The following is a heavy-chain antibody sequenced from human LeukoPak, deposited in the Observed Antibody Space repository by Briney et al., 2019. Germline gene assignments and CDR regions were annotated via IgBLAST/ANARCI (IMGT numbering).Heavy chain of an antibody. V-gene: IGHV1-2*02. CDR2: INPNSGGT. CDR1: GYTFTAYY. D-gene: IGHD3-10*01. Sequence: ASVKVSCKASGYTFTAYYMHWVRQAPGQGLEWMGWINPNSGGTNYAQKFQGRVTMTRDTSISTAYMELSRLRSDDTAVYYCARDGGLLWVGNIDYWGQGTLVTVSS. CDR3: ARDGGLLWVGNIDY. J-gene: IGHJ4*02.